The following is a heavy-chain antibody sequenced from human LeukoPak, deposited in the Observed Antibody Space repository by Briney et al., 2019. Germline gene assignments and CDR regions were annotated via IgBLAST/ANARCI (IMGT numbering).Heavy chain of an antibody. Sequence: SETLSLPCTVSGGSISSYYWSWLRQPAGKGLEWIGHIYNSGSTNYNPSLKGRVTMSVATSKNQFSLHLSSVTAADTAVYYCARSAFLVTAPGLYYFDYWGQGTLVAVSS. CDR2: IYNSGST. V-gene: IGHV4-4*07. CDR1: GGSISSYY. J-gene: IGHJ4*02. D-gene: IGHD6-13*01. CDR3: ARSAFLVTAPGLYYFDY.